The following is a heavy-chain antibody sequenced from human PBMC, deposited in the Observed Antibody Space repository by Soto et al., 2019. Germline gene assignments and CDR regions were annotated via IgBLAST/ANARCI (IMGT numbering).Heavy chain of an antibody. CDR2: INSDGSVS. V-gene: IGHV3-74*02. J-gene: IGHJ6*03. D-gene: IGHD2-15*01. CDR3: ARGDCVGGTCYSLAGSFYYYMDV. Sequence: EVQLVESGGGLVQPGGSLRLSCAASGFTFSNYWMYWVRQAPGKGLEWVSRINSDGSVSSYADSVKGRLTISRDNVKNTLYPQMDSLRAGDTAVYYCARGDCVGGTCYSLAGSFYYYMDVWGKGTTVTVFS. CDR1: GFTFSNYW.